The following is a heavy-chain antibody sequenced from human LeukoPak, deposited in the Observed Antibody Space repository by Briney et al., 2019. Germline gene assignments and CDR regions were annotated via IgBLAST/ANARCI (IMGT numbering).Heavy chain of an antibody. CDR1: GFTFSNYA. CDR3: AKDRGKASPGRYYFDY. Sequence: PGGSLRLSCAASGFTFSNYAMTWVRQAPGKGLEWVSAISGSGGSTYYADSVKGRFTIPRDSSKNTLYLQLNSLRAEDTAVYYCAKDRGKASPGRYYFDYWGQGTLVTVSS. V-gene: IGHV3-23*01. CDR2: ISGSGGST. J-gene: IGHJ4*02. D-gene: IGHD3-16*01.